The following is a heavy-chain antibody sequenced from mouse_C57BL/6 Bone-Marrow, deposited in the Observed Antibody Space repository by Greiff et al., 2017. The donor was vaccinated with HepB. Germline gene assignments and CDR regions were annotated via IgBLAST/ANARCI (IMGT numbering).Heavy chain of an antibody. Sequence: VQLQQSGAELVRPGTSVKVSCKASGYAFTNYLIEWVNQRPGQGLEWIGVINPGSGGTNYNEKFKGQATLTADKSSSTAYMQLSSLTSEDSAVYCCARSYCYGSSDYWGQGTTLTVSS. J-gene: IGHJ2*01. V-gene: IGHV1-54*01. CDR2: INPGSGGT. CDR1: GYAFTNYL. CDR3: ARSYCYGSSDY. D-gene: IGHD1-1*01.